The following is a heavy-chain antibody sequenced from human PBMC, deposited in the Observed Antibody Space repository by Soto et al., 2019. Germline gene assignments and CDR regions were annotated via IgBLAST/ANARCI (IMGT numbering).Heavy chain of an antibody. Sequence: QITLKESGPTLVTPTQTLTLSCTFSGFSLTSTAVGVAWIRQPPGKALEWLALIYWDDDNRYSPSLKSRLTITNDTTQNLLNLTMINMDPADTSTYDYVCTAGARNSTWGQGTLVTVSS. V-gene: IGHV2-5*02. CDR3: VCTAGARNST. CDR2: IYWDDDN. J-gene: IGHJ5*02. CDR1: GFSLTSTAVG. D-gene: IGHD1-1*01.